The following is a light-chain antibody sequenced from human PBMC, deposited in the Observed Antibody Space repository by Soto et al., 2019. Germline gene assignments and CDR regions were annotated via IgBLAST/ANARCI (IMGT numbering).Light chain of an antibody. CDR1: SSDVGGYNY. Sequence: QSALTQPRSVSGSPGQSVTISCTGTSSDVGGYNYVSWYQQHPGKAPKLMIYDVSKRPSGVPDRFSGSKSGNTASLTISGLQAEDEAAYHCCSYAGSSVFGTGPKLTAL. V-gene: IGLV2-11*01. J-gene: IGLJ1*01. CDR2: DVS. CDR3: CSYAGSSV.